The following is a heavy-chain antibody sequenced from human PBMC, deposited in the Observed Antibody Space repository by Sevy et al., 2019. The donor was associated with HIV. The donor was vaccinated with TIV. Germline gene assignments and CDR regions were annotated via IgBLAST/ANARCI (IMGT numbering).Heavy chain of an antibody. V-gene: IGHV3-49*04. D-gene: IGHD6-13*01. CDR3: TRWKAAQSIFDY. CDR1: GFTFGDYC. CDR2: LKSDVYGGTV. J-gene: IGHJ4*02. Sequence: GGSLRLSCTASGFTFGDYCMSWVRQAPGKGLEWVAFLKSDVYGGTVDHAASVRGRFVFSRDDSKTIVYLQMNDLKTEDTGVYYCTRWKAAQSIFDYWGQGALVTVSS.